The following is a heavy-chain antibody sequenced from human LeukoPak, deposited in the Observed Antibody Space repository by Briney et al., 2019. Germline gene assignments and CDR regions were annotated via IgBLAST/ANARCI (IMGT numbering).Heavy chain of an antibody. J-gene: IGHJ4*02. Sequence: GGSLRLSCGASGFTFSSYSMNWVRQAPGKGLEWVSYISSTSSPIYYADSVKGRFTISRDNSKNTLYLQMNSLRAEDTAVYYCAKEVGARGESGYWGQGTLVTVSS. CDR2: ISSTSSPI. D-gene: IGHD1-26*01. CDR3: AKEVGARGESGY. CDR1: GFTFSSYS. V-gene: IGHV3-48*01.